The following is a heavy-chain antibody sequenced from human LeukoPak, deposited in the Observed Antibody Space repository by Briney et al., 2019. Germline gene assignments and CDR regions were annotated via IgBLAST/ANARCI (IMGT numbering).Heavy chain of an antibody. V-gene: IGHV3-48*03. CDR1: GFTFSSYE. CDR2: ISSSGSTI. CDR3: ARGNRFYYYYYGMDV. Sequence: GGSLRLSCAASGFTFSSYEMNWVRQAPGKGLEWVSYISSSGSTIYYADSVKGRFTISRDNAKDSLYLQMNSLRAEDTAVYYCARGNRFYYYYYGMDVWGQGTTVTVSS. J-gene: IGHJ6*02.